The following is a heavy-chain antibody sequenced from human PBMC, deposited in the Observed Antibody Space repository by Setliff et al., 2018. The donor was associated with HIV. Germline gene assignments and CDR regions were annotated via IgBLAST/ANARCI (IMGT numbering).Heavy chain of an antibody. CDR2: IYKGGST. D-gene: IGHD3-10*01. CDR1: GYSISSSYW. J-gene: IGHJ2*01. CDR3: ARSALWFGEADWYFDL. Sequence: SETLSLTCVVSGYSISSSYWWGWIRQPQGKGLEWIGWIGYIYKGGSTYYTPSLKSRVTMSEDTSKNQFTLKLRSVTAVDTAVYYCARSALWFGEADWYFDLWGRGTLVTVSS. V-gene: IGHV4-28*01.